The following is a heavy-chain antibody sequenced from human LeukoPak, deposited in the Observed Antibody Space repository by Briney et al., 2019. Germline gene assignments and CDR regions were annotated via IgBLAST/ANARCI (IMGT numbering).Heavy chain of an antibody. CDR3: ASIRAVAGRPFNFDY. CDR1: GGSISNGNYY. D-gene: IGHD6-19*01. V-gene: IGHV4-39*01. Sequence: SETLSLTCNVSGGSISNGNYYWDWIRQPPGKGLEWIGNIYYSGSTYYNPSLTRRVTISVDSSKNQFSLNLTSGTAADTATYYCASIRAVAGRPFNFDYWGQGTLVTVSS. J-gene: IGHJ4*02. CDR2: IYYSGST.